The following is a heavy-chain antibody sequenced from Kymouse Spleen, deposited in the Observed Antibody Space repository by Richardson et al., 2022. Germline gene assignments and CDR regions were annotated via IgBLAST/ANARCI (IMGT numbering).Heavy chain of an antibody. CDR1: GFTFSDHY. CDR3: ARGWYFDY. D-gene: IGHD2-15*01,IGHD2-21*02,IGHD4-23*01. V-gene: IGHV3-72*01. CDR2: TRNKANSYTT. Sequence: EVQLVESGGGLVQPGGSLRLSCAASGFTFSDHYMDWVRQAPGKGLEWVGRTRNKANSYTTEYAASVKGRFTISRDDSKNSLYLQMNSLKTEDTAVYYCARGWYFDYWGQGTLVTVSS. J-gene: IGHJ4*02.